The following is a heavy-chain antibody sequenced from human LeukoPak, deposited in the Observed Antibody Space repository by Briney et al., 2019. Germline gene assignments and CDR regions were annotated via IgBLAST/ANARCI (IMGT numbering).Heavy chain of an antibody. V-gene: IGHV3-74*01. J-gene: IGHJ4*02. D-gene: IGHD2-2*01. CDR3: AREGKVVPAAVDY. Sequence: GGFLRLSCAASGFTFSSYWMHWVRQAPGKGLVWVSRINTDGSSTSYADSVKGRFTISRDNAKNTLYLQMNSLRAEDTAVYYCAREGKVVPAAVDYWGQGTLVTVSS. CDR2: INTDGSST. CDR1: GFTFSSYW.